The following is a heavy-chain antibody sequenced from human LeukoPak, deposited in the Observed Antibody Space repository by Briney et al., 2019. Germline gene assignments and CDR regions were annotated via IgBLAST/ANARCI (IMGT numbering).Heavy chain of an antibody. J-gene: IGHJ2*01. D-gene: IGHD2-21*02. V-gene: IGHV4-59*08. CDR2: IYYSGST. CDR1: GGSISSYY. Sequence: PSETLSLTCTVSGGSISSYYWSWIRQPPGKGLEWIGYIYYSGSTNYNPSLKSRVTISVDTSKNQFSLKLSSVTAADTAVYYCASAPCGGDCYQVTNPDWYFDLWGRGTLVTVSS. CDR3: ASAPCGGDCYQVTNPDWYFDL.